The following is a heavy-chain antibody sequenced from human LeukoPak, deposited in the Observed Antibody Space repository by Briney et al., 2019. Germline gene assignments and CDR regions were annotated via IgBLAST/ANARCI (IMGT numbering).Heavy chain of an antibody. D-gene: IGHD3-9*01. CDR3: ARVLRYFDWLPYNWFDP. CDR1: GGSISSYY. V-gene: IGHV4-59*01. Sequence: PSETLSLTCTVSGGSISSYYWSWLRQPPGKGLEWIGYIYYSGSTNYNPSLKSRVTMSVDTSKNQFSLKLSSVTAADTAVYYCARVLRYFDWLPYNWFDPWGQGTLVTVSS. CDR2: IYYSGST. J-gene: IGHJ5*02.